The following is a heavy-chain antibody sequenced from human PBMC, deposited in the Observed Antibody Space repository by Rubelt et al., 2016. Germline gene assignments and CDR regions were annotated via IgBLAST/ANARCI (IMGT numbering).Heavy chain of an antibody. D-gene: IGHD6-13*01. CDR1: GASISIFY. V-gene: IGHV4-4*07. Sequence: LSLTCTVSGASISIFYWSWIRQSAGQGLEWIGRVDPSGSTNSNPSLKSRITMSVDTSKNQFSLKLNPVTAADTAVYFCARGWGSRGYYFDYWGQGILVTVSS. CDR2: VDPSGST. CDR3: ARGWGSRGYYFDY. J-gene: IGHJ4*02.